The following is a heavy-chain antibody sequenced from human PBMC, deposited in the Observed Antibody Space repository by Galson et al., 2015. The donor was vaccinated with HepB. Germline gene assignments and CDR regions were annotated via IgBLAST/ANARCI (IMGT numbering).Heavy chain of an antibody. D-gene: IGHD2/OR15-2a*01. CDR2: IFVNGST. Sequence: TLSLTCSVSGGSLHSSSFYWSWIRQPAGKGLQWIGHIFVNGSTKFNPSLKARVAISVDTSKNQFSLRLHSVTAADTAVYYCVGGNIYHLFDPWGQGTLVTVSS. CDR1: GGSLHSSSFY. J-gene: IGHJ5*02. CDR3: VGGNIYHLFDP. V-gene: IGHV4-61*09.